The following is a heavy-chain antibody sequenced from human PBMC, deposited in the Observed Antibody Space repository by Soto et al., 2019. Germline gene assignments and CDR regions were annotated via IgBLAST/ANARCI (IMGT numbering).Heavy chain of an antibody. CDR3: ARDDVDTAMPYGMDV. Sequence: SVTVSCKASGGTFSSYAISWVRPAPGQGLEWMGGIIPIFGTANYAQKFQGRVTITADESTSTAYMELSSLRSEDTAVYYCARDDVDTAMPYGMDVWGQGTTVTVS. CDR1: GGTFSSYA. D-gene: IGHD5-18*01. J-gene: IGHJ6*02. V-gene: IGHV1-69*13. CDR2: IIPIFGTA.